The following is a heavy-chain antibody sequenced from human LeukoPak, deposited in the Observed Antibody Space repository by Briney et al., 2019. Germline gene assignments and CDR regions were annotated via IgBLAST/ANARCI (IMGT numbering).Heavy chain of an antibody. D-gene: IGHD3-22*01. J-gene: IGHJ3*02. Sequence: SETLSLTCTVSGGSIISGGYYWSWIRQHPGKGLEWIGYIYYSGSTYYNPSLKSRLTISVDTSKNQFSLKLSSVTAADTAVYYCAREKTAYYYDSSGHSEGAFDIWGRGTMVTVSS. CDR3: AREKTAYYYDSSGHSEGAFDI. CDR1: GGSIISGGYY. V-gene: IGHV4-31*03. CDR2: IYYSGST.